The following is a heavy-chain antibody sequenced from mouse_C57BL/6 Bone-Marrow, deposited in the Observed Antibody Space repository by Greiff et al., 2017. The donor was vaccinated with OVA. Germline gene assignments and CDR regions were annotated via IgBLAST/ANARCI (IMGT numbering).Heavy chain of an antibody. CDR3: ARQDGSSYEDAMDY. Sequence: DVMLVESGGGLVQPGGSLKLSCAASGFTFSDYYMYWVRQTPEKRLEWVAYISNGGGSTYYPDTVKGRFTISRDNAKNTLYLQMSRLKSEDTAMYYCARQDGSSYEDAMDYWGQGTSVTVSS. V-gene: IGHV5-12*01. D-gene: IGHD1-1*01. CDR1: GFTFSDYY. CDR2: ISNGGGST. J-gene: IGHJ4*01.